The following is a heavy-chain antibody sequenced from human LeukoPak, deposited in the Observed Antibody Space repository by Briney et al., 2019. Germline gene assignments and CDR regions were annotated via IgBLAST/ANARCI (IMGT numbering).Heavy chain of an antibody. CDR3: ARADSTGYYRHDAFDI. Sequence: SETLSLTCTVSGGSISSYYWSWIRQPPGKGLEWIGSIYYLVSTYYNPSLKSRVTISVDTSKNQFSLKLISVTAADTAVYYCARADSTGYYRHDAFDIWGQGTMVTVSS. D-gene: IGHD3-22*01. CDR1: GGSISSYY. CDR2: IYYLVST. V-gene: IGHV4-39*07. J-gene: IGHJ3*02.